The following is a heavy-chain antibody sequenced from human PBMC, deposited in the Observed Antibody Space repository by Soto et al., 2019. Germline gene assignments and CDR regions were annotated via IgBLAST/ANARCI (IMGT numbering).Heavy chain of an antibody. CDR3: ARCRDAFGFDS. V-gene: IGHV4-31*03. CDR2: IHYRGST. Sequence: QVQLQESGPGLVEPSQTLSLTCSVSGGFISRGGYYWSWILQFPGKGLEWIGYIHYRGSTYYNPSLKSRGVISVDMSKNQLSLNLTSVPAADTAVYYWARCRDAFGFDSWGQGTLVTVSS. D-gene: IGHD3-10*01. CDR1: GGFISRGGYY. J-gene: IGHJ4*02.